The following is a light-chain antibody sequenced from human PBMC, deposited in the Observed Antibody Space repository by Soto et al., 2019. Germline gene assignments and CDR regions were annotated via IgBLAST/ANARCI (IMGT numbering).Light chain of an antibody. CDR3: QQSYSTPYT. J-gene: IGKJ2*01. CDR2: AAS. CDR1: QSISSY. V-gene: IGKV1-39*01. Sequence: DIQMTQSPSSLSASVGDRVTITCRASQSISSYLNWYQQKLGKVPKLLIYAASNLQSGVPSRFSGSGSGTDFTLTISILQPEDFATYYCQQSYSTPYTFGQGTKLEIK.